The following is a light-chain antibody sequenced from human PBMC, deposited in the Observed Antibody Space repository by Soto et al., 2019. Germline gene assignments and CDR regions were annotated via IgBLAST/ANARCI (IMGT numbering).Light chain of an antibody. V-gene: IGKV3-20*01. CDR1: QSVSSSY. CDR2: GAS. J-gene: IGKJ1*01. Sequence: EIALPQSPGTLSLSPGERATLSCRASQSVSSSYLAWYQQKPGQAPRLLIYGASSRATGIPDRFSGSGSGTDFTLTISRLEPEDFAVYYCQQYGSSPQTFGQGTKVDIK. CDR3: QQYGSSPQT.